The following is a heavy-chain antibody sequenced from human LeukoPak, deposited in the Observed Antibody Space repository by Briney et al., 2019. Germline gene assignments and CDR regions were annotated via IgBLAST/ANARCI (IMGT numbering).Heavy chain of an antibody. V-gene: IGHV5-10-1*01. D-gene: IGHD3-22*01. CDR2: IHPMDSYT. Sequence: GESLKISCKGSGYSFTSYWISWVRQMPGKGLEWMGRIHPMDSYTNYSPSFQGQVTISADKSISTAYLQWSSLKASDTAMYYCARQGGDYGNDSSGYYSGLWGQGTLVTVSS. CDR1: GYSFTSYW. J-gene: IGHJ4*02. CDR3: ARQGGDYGNDSSGYYSGL.